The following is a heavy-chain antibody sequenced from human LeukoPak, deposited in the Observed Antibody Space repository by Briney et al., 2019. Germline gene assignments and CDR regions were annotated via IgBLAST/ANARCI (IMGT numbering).Heavy chain of an antibody. V-gene: IGHV3-30*18. J-gene: IGHJ4*02. D-gene: IGHD6-19*01. CDR1: GFTFSTYA. CDR3: AKTYSSGAMSLYFDY. Sequence: GGSLRLSCAASGFTFSTYAMSWFRQAPGKGLEWVAVISYDGSNKYYADSVKGRFTISRDNSKNTLYLRMNSLRAEDTAVYYCAKTYSSGAMSLYFDYWGQGTLVTVSS. CDR2: ISYDGSNK.